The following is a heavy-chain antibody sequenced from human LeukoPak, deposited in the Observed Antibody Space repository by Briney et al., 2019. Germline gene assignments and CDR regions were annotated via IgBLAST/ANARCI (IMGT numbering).Heavy chain of an antibody. D-gene: IGHD2-2*02. J-gene: IGHJ4*02. CDR3: ARTYCSSTSCYTFDY. Sequence: PSQTLSLTCTVSGGSISSGDYYWSWIRQPPGKGLEWIGYIYYSGGTYYNPSLKSRVTISVDTSKNQFSLKLSSVTAADTAVYYCARTYCSSTSCYTFDYWGQGTLVTVSS. V-gene: IGHV4-30-4*08. CDR2: IYYSGGT. CDR1: GGSISSGDYY.